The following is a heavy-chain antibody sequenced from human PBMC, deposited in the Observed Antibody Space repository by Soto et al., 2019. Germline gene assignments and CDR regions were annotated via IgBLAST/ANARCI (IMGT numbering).Heavy chain of an antibody. Sequence: PSQTLSLTCAISGDGVSSNSAAWNWIRQSPSRGLEWLGRTYYRSKWYNDYAVSVKSRITINPDTSKNQFSLQLNSVTPEDTAVYYCAREITIFGNRYYYYYGMDVWGQGTTVTVSS. V-gene: IGHV6-1*01. CDR3: AREITIFGNRYYYYYGMDV. CDR2: TYYRSKWYN. J-gene: IGHJ6*02. D-gene: IGHD3-3*01. CDR1: GDGVSSNSAA.